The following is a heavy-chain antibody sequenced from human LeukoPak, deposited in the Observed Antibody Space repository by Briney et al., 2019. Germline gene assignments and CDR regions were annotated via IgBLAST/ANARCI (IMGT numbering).Heavy chain of an antibody. V-gene: IGHV4-31*03. Sequence: NTSETLSLTCTVSGGSISSGGYYWSWIRQHPGKGQEWIGYIYYSGSTYYNPSLKSRVTISVDTSKNQFSLKLSSVTAADTAVYYCARSIADGYNHYYFDYWGQGTLVTVSS. CDR2: IYYSGST. D-gene: IGHD5-24*01. CDR3: ARSIADGYNHYYFDY. J-gene: IGHJ4*02. CDR1: GGSISSGGYY.